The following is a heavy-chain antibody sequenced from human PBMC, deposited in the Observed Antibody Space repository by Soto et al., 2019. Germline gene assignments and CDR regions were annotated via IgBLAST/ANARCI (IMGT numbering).Heavy chain of an antibody. V-gene: IGHV3-21*01. J-gene: IGHJ4*02. CDR3: AREEAAYNPDCFDN. CDR2: ISSTSSYI. Sequence: GGSLRLSCAASGVTFSSYRMNWVRQAPGTGLEWVSSISSTSSYIYYADSVKGRFTISRDNAKSSLYLQMNSLRAEDTAVYYCAREEAAYNPDCFDNWGQGTLVTVSS. D-gene: IGHD1-1*01. CDR1: GVTFSSYR.